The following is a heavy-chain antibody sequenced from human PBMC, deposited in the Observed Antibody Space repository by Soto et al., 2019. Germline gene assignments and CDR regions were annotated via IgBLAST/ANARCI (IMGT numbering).Heavy chain of an antibody. V-gene: IGHV4-34*01. Sequence: PSETLSLTCAVYGGSFSGYYWSWIRQPPGKGLEWIGEINHSGSTNYNPSLESRVTISVDTSKNQFSLKLSSVTAADTAVYYCARGRTSRDWLLSELFDYWGQGTLVTVSS. CDR2: INHSGST. J-gene: IGHJ4*02. D-gene: IGHD3-9*01. CDR1: GGSFSGYY. CDR3: ARGRTSRDWLLSELFDY.